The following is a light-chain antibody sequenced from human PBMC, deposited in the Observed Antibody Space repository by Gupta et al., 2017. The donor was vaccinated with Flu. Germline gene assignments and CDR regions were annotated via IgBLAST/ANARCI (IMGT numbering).Light chain of an antibody. Sequence: DTAMPQPPATLSVSPGESATLSCRASQSVSSNLAWYQQKPGQAPRSLIYGASTRATGIPARFSGSGSGTEFTLTISSLQSEDFAVYYCQQYNNWPRTFGQGTKVEIK. CDR3: QQYNNWPRT. CDR1: QSVSSN. CDR2: GAS. J-gene: IGKJ1*01. V-gene: IGKV3-15*01.